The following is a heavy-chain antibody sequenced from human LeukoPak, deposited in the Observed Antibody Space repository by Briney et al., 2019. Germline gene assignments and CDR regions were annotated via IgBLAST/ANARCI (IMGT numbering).Heavy chain of an antibody. V-gene: IGHV3-9*01. CDR2: ISWNSGSI. D-gene: IGHD6-13*01. Sequence: GGSLRLSCAASGFTFDDYAMHWVRQAPGKGLEWVSGISWNSGSIGYADSVKGRFTISRDNAKNSLYLQMNSLRAEDTALYYCAKALILGSSSAFDPWGQGTLVTVSS. J-gene: IGHJ5*02. CDR1: GFTFDDYA. CDR3: AKALILGSSSAFDP.